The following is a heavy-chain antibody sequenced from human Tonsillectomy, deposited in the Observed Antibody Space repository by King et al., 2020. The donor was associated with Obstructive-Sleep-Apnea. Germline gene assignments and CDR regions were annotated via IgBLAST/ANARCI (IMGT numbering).Heavy chain of an antibody. J-gene: IGHJ4*02. Sequence: VQLVESGAEVKKPGASVKVSCKASGYTFTTYYMHWLRQAPGQGLEWMGLINPSGGSTSYAQKFQGRVTMTRDTSTSTVYMELISLRSEDTAVYYCARARGGSYYDYWGQGTLVTVSS. CDR1: GYTFTTYY. CDR2: INPSGGST. D-gene: IGHD3-16*01. V-gene: IGHV1-46*01. CDR3: ARARGGSYYDY.